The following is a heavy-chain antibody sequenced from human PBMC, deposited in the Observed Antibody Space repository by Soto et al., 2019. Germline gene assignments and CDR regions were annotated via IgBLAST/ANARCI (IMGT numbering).Heavy chain of an antibody. CDR2: ISAYNGNT. D-gene: IGHD4-17*01. CDR3: ARGDHDYGVDGALPDFDY. CDR1: GYTFTSYG. Sequence: ASVKVSCKASGYTFTSYGISWVRQAPGQGLEWMGWISAYNGNTNYAQNLQGRVTMTTDTSTSTAYMELRSLRSDDTAVYYCARGDHDYGVDGALPDFDYWGQGTLVTVSS. V-gene: IGHV1-18*01. J-gene: IGHJ4*02.